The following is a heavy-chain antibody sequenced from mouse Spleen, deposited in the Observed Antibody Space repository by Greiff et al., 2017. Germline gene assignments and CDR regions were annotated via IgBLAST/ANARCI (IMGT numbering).Heavy chain of an antibody. J-gene: IGHJ1*01. CDR1: GFSLTSYG. CDR3: ARNYDGPYWYFDV. CDR2: IWSGGST. D-gene: IGHD2-3*01. Sequence: QVQLKESGPGLVQPSQSLSITCTVSGFSLTSYGVHWVRQSPGKGLEWLGVIWSGGSTDYNAAFISRLSISKDNSKSQVFFKMNSLQANDTAIYYCARNYDGPYWYFDVWGAGTTVTVSS. V-gene: IGHV2-2*02.